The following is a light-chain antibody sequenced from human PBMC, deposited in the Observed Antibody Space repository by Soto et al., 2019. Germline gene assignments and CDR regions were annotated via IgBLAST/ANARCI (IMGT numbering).Light chain of an antibody. J-gene: IGKJ1*01. CDR1: QSVGQS. CDR2: GAS. CDR3: KQYGGSPRT. V-gene: IGKV3-20*01. Sequence: VFAQSPGAPSFSPGERATLSCRASQSVGQSLAWYQQRPGQAHRLLISGASTRATGIPDRISGSGSGTDFTLTIRRLEPEDFAVYYCKQYGGSPRTFGQGTKVDIK.